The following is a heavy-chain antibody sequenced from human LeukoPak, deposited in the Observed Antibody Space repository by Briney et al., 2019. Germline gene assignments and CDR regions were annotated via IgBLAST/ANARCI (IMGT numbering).Heavy chain of an antibody. CDR1: GFTFSSYH. CDR3: ARDHGSSWNYFDY. V-gene: IGHV3-48*01. CDR2: ISFSSSTI. D-gene: IGHD6-13*01. Sequence: GGSLRLSCAASGFTFSSYHMNWVRQAPGKGLEWVSYISFSSSTIYYADSVKGRFTISRDNAKNSLYLQMNSLRAEDTALYYCARDHGSSWNYFDYWGQGTLVTVSS. J-gene: IGHJ4*02.